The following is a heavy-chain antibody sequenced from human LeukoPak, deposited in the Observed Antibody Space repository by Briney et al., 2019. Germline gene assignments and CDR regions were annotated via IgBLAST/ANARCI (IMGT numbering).Heavy chain of an antibody. D-gene: IGHD4-17*01. J-gene: IGHJ4*02. Sequence: PGGSLRLSCAASGFTFSSYAMSWVRQAPGKGLEWVSAISSSGGSTYYVDSVKGWFTISRDNSKNTLYLQMNSLRAEDTAVYYCAESPMTRVTTGGFDFWGQGTLVTVSS. CDR1: GFTFSSYA. CDR2: ISSSGGST. CDR3: AESPMTRVTTGGFDF. V-gene: IGHV3-23*01.